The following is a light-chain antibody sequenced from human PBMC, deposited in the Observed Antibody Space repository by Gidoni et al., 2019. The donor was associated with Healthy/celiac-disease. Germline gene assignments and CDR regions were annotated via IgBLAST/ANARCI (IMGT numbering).Light chain of an antibody. CDR1: SSDVGAYKY. CDR3: SSYAGSNNWV. J-gene: IGLJ3*02. CDR2: EVS. Sequence: QSALTQPPFASGSPGQSVTISCTGTSSDVGAYKYVSWYQQHPGKVPKLMIYEVSKRPSGVPDRFSGSKSGNTASLTVSGLQAEDEADYYCSSYAGSNNWVFGGGTKVTVL. V-gene: IGLV2-8*01.